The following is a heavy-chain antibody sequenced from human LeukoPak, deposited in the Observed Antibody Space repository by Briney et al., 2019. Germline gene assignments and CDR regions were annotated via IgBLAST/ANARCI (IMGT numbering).Heavy chain of an antibody. CDR1: GFTFSSYG. J-gene: IGHJ3*02. CDR2: IWYDGSNK. CDR3: AREASGWYFRGASDI. Sequence: GGSLRLSCAASGFTFSSYGMHWVRQAPGKGLEWVAVIWYDGSNKYYADSVKGRFTISRDNSKNTLYLQMNSLRAEDTAVYYCAREASGWYFRGASDIWGQGTMVTVSS. D-gene: IGHD6-19*01. V-gene: IGHV3-33*01.